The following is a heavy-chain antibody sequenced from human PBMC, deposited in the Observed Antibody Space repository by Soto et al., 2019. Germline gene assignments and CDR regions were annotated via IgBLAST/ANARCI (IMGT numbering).Heavy chain of an antibody. V-gene: IGHV4-34*01. J-gene: IGHJ5*02. CDR2: ITFRGVT. Sequence: SETLSLTCDVHGDSLSGYAWSWIRQPPGKGLEWTGEITFRGVTNYHPSLKRRLSMSVDTSKNRISLNVSSVTAADTALYFCARKLEASIRHVEWFSYKWFDPWGPGTLVTVSS. CDR3: ARKLEASIRHVEWFSYKWFDP. CDR1: GDSLSGYA. D-gene: IGHD3-9*01.